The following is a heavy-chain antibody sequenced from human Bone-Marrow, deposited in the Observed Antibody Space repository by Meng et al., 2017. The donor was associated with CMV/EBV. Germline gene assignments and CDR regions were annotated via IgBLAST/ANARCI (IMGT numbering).Heavy chain of an antibody. Sequence: ASVKVSCKASGYTFTGYYMHWVRQAPGQGLEWMGWINPNSGGTNYAQKFQGRVTMTRDTSISTAYMELSRLRSDDTAVYYCASRYCSSTSCSRDAFDIWGQGTRVTGSS. D-gene: IGHD2-2*01. CDR1: GYTFTGYY. CDR2: INPNSGGT. J-gene: IGHJ3*02. V-gene: IGHV1-2*02. CDR3: ASRYCSSTSCSRDAFDI.